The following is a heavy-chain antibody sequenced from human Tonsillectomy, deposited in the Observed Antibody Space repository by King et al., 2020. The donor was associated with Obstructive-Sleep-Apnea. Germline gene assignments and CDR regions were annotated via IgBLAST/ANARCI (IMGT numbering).Heavy chain of an antibody. J-gene: IGHJ1*01. CDR3: TTSAPAAMRFWSAYFQH. Sequence: VQLVESGGGLVKPGGSLRLSCAASGFTFSNAWMSWVRQAPGKGLEWVGRIKSKTDGGTTDYAAPVKGRFTISRDDSKNTLYLQMNSLKTEDTAVYYCTTSAPAAMRFWSAYFQHWGQGTLVTVSS. D-gene: IGHD2-2*01. CDR2: IKSKTDGGTT. CDR1: GFTFSNAW. V-gene: IGHV3-15*01.